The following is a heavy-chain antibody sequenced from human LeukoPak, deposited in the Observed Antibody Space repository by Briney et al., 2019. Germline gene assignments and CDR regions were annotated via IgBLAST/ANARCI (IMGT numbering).Heavy chain of an antibody. J-gene: IGHJ5*02. Sequence: SETLSLTCTVSGGSISSYYWSWIRQPAGKGLEWIGRIYTSGSTNYNPSLTSRVTMSVDTSKNQFPQKLSSVTAADTAVYYCARDGPFYYDILTGYYNWFDPWGQGTLVTVSS. CDR2: IYTSGST. CDR3: ARDGPFYYDILTGYYNWFDP. CDR1: GGSISSYY. V-gene: IGHV4-4*07. D-gene: IGHD3-9*01.